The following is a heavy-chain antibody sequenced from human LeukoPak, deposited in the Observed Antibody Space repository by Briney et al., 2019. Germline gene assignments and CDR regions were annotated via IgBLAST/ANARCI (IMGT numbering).Heavy chain of an antibody. CDR3: ARYLRPPYYFDY. CDR2: IYYSGST. CDR1: GGSISSSSYY. J-gene: IGHJ4*02. V-gene: IGHV4-39*01. Sequence: SETLSLTCSVSGGSISSSSYYWGWIRQPPGKGLEWIGSIYYSGSTYYNPSLKSRVTISVDTSKNQFSLKLSSVTAADTAVYYCARYLRPPYYFDYWGQGTLVTVSS.